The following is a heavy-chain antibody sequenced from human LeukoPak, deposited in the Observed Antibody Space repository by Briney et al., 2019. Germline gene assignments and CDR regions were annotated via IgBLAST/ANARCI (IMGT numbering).Heavy chain of an antibody. CDR3: SRGWGNGNDLRPDS. V-gene: IGHV3-49*03. Sequence: GGSLRLSCTSSGFTFREFAVSWLRQAPGKGLEWIGFIRSSIYGGTPKAAASVKGRFIFSRDDSKGVAYLRMNSLKTDDAAVYYCSRGWGNGNDLRPDSWGQGTLVTVSS. CDR1: GFTFREFA. J-gene: IGHJ4*02. D-gene: IGHD1-1*01. CDR2: IRSSIYGGTP.